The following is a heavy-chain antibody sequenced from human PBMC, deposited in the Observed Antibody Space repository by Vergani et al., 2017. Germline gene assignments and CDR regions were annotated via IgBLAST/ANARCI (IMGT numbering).Heavy chain of an antibody. D-gene: IGHD1-1*01. J-gene: IGHJ4*02. Sequence: EVELVQSGPEMRKPGESLKISCKGSEYSFGNYWIGWVRQTPGKGLEWMGIIYPADSDTRYSPSFQGQVTISAGKSISTAFLQWDSLKASDTALYYCARHTTYTDSWGQGTLVTVSS. CDR1: EYSFGNYW. CDR3: ARHTTYTDS. CDR2: IYPADSDT. V-gene: IGHV5-51*01.